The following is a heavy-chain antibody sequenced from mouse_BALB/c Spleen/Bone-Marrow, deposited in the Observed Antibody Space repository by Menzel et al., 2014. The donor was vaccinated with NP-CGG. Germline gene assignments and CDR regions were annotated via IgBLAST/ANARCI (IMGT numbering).Heavy chain of an antibody. Sequence: LQQSGPGLVAPSQSLSITCTVSGFSLTSYGVNWVRQPPKKGLEWLGVIWGDGSTNYHSALISRLSISKDNSKSQIFLKLNSLQTDDTATYYCAKGGYADGFAYWGQGILVTVSA. J-gene: IGHJ3*01. CDR1: GFSLTSYG. V-gene: IGHV2-3*01. D-gene: IGHD2-14*01. CDR2: IWGDGST. CDR3: AKGGYADGFAY.